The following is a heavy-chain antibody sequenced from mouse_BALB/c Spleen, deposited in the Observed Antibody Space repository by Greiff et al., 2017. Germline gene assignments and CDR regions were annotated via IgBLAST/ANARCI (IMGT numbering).Heavy chain of an antibody. V-gene: IGHV5-6-5*01. CDR2: ISSGGST. J-gene: IGHJ2*01. Sequence: EVQVVESGGGLVKPGGSLKLSCAASGFTFSSYAMSWVRQTPEKRLEWVASISSGGSTYYPDSVKGRFTISRDNARNILYLQMSSLRSEDTAMFYCCASRSYDGYYLDYWGQGTTLTVSS. D-gene: IGHD2-3*01. CDR3: CASRSYDGYYLDY. CDR1: GFTFSSYA.